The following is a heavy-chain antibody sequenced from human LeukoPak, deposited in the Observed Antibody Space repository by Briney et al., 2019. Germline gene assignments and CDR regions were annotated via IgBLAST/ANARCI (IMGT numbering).Heavy chain of an antibody. J-gene: IGHJ4*02. D-gene: IGHD1-26*01. CDR1: GFTFSSYG. CDR2: ISDSAGTT. CDR3: ARGIDEHSYGPWGY. V-gene: IGHV3-23*01. Sequence: GGSLRLSCAASGFTFSSYGTSWVRQAPGKGLEWVSGISDSAGTTNYADSVKGRFSVSRDNSKNTLFLQMNSLRDEDTAVYYCARGIDEHSYGPWGYWGQGTLVTVSS.